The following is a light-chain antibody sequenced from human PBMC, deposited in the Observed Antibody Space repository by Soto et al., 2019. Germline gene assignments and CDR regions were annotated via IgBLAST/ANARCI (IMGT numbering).Light chain of an antibody. CDR2: DAS. CDR3: QHYNNWPPST. Sequence: EIVMTQSPVTLSVSPGERATLSCRASQSVSSNLAWYQQKPGQAPRLLIYDASTRATGIPARFSGSGSGTDFTLTISRLQSEDFAVYYCQHYNNWPPSTFGRGTKMEIK. V-gene: IGKV3-15*01. CDR1: QSVSSN. J-gene: IGKJ4*02.